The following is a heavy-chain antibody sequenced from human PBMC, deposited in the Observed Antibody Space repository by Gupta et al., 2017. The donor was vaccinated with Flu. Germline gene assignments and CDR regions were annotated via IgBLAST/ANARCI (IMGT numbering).Heavy chain of an antibody. D-gene: IGHD2/OR15-2a*01. J-gene: IGHJ4*02. CDR3: VRDFRFQDDY. Sequence: EVQLVESGGGLVQPGGPVRLPCAASGFTFSTYWMTWVRQAPGKGPEWVGNIKQDGSEKYYMDSVKGRFTISRDNAKNSLYLQMSSLRAEDTAVYFCVRDFRFQDDYWGQGTLVTVSS. CDR2: IKQDGSEK. CDR1: GFTFSTYW. V-gene: IGHV3-7*01.